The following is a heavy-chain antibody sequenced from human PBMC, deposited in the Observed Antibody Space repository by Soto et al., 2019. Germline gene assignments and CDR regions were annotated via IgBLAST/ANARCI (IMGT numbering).Heavy chain of an antibody. CDR3: AKRNNWNDHAFDI. D-gene: IGHD1-1*01. V-gene: IGHV4-34*01. CDR1: GGSFSGYY. Sequence: SETLYLTCAVYGGSFSGYYWSWILQPPGKGLEWIGEINHSGSTNYNPSLKSRVTISVDTSKNQFSLKLSSVTAADTAVYYCAKRNNWNDHAFDIWGKGTMVTVSS. CDR2: INHSGST. J-gene: IGHJ3*02.